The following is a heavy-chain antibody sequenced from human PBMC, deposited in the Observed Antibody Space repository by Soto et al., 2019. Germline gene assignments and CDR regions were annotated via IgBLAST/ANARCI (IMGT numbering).Heavy chain of an antibody. CDR3: AKDPEWLL. D-gene: IGHD5-12*01. CDR1: GFTFSSYG. J-gene: IGHJ4*02. V-gene: IGHV3-30*18. CDR2: ISYDGSNK. Sequence: PGGSLRLSCAASGFTFSSYGMHWVRQAPGKGLEWVAVISYDGSNKYYADSVKGRFTISRDNSKNTLYLQMNSLRAEDTAVYYCAKDPEWLLWGQGTLVTVSS.